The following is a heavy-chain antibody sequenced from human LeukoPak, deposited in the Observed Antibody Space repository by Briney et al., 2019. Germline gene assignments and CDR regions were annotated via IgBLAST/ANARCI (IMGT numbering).Heavy chain of an antibody. CDR1: GFTFSSYG. CDR2: IRYDGSNK. Sequence: PGGSLRLSCAASGFTFSSYGMHWVRQAPGKGLEWVAFIRYDGSNKYYADSVKGRFTISRDNSKNTLYLQMNSLRAEDTAVYYCAKEASGYCGGDCHWSYFDYWGQGTLVTVSS. V-gene: IGHV3-30*02. D-gene: IGHD2-21*01. J-gene: IGHJ4*02. CDR3: AKEASGYCGGDCHWSYFDY.